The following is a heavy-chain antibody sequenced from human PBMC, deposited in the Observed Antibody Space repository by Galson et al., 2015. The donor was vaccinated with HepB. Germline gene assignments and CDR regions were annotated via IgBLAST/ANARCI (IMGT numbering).Heavy chain of an antibody. CDR1: GDSVSTNRAA. D-gene: IGHD6-19*01. CDR3: ARDHQWLGYYFDY. CDR2: TYYRSKWYN. V-gene: IGHV6-1*01. J-gene: IGHJ4*02. Sequence: CAISGDSVSTNRAAWNWIRQSPSRGLEWLGKTYYRSKWYNDYAVSVKSRITINPDTSKNQFSLQLNSVTPEDTAVYYCARDHQWLGYYFDYWGQGTLVTVSS.